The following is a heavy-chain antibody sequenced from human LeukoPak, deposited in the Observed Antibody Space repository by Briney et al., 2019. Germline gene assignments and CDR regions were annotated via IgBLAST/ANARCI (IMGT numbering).Heavy chain of an antibody. J-gene: IGHJ4*02. CDR2: IYTSGST. D-gene: IGHD2-2*02. Sequence: SQTLSLTCTVSGGSISSGSYYWSWIRQPAGKGLEWIGRIYTSGSTNYNPSLKGRVTISVDTSKNQFSLKLSSVTAADTAVYYCASIPSLEYYFDYWGQGTLVTVSS. CDR1: GGSISSGSYY. V-gene: IGHV4-61*02. CDR3: ASIPSLEYYFDY.